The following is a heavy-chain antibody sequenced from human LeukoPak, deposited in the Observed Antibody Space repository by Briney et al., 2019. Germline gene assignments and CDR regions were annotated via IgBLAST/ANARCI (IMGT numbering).Heavy chain of an antibody. J-gene: IGHJ4*02. CDR3: AREAAVYYGSGRGLMVY. V-gene: IGHV1-69*05. Sequence: GASVKVSCKASGGTFSSYAISWVRQAPGRWLEWMGGIIPIFGTANYAQKFQGRVTITTDESTSTAYMELSSLRSEDTAVYYCAREAAVYYGSGRGLMVYWGQGTLVTVSS. CDR2: IIPIFGTA. CDR1: GGTFSSYA. D-gene: IGHD3-10*01.